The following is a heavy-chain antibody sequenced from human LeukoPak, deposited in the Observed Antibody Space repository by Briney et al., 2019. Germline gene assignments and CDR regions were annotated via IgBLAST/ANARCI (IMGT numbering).Heavy chain of an antibody. Sequence: PGGSLRLSCAASGFIFNSYGMSWVRQAPGEGLEWVSGISGSTRTTYYADSVKGRFTISRDNSKNTLYLQMNSLRAEDTAVYYCAKGSNNYPDNFDYWGQGTLVTVSS. CDR1: GFIFNSYG. D-gene: IGHD1-1*01. J-gene: IGHJ4*02. CDR2: ISGSTRTT. CDR3: AKGSNNYPDNFDY. V-gene: IGHV3-23*01.